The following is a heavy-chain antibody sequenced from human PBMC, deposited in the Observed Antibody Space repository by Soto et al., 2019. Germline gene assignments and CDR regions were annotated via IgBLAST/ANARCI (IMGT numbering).Heavy chain of an antibody. V-gene: IGHV1-69*13. CDR3: ARASITIFGVVTNWFDP. Sequence: SVTVSCKASGGTFSSYAIIWVRQAPGQGLEWMGGIIPIFGTANYAQKFQGRVTITADESTSTAYMELSSLRSEDTAVYYCARASITIFGVVTNWFDPWGQGTLVTVSS. CDR2: IIPIFGTA. D-gene: IGHD3-3*01. CDR1: GGTFSSYA. J-gene: IGHJ5*02.